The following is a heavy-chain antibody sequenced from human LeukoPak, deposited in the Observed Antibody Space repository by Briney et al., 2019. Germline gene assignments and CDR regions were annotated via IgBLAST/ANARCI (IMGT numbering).Heavy chain of an antibody. Sequence: GGSLRLSCAASGFTFSSYAMHWVRQAPGKGLEWVAVISYDGSNKYYADSVKGRFTISRDNPKNTLYLQMNSLRAEDTAVYYCAKDSTASITMVRGDYAYWGQGTLVTISS. V-gene: IGHV3-30-3*01. CDR2: ISYDGSNK. CDR1: GFTFSSYA. J-gene: IGHJ4*02. D-gene: IGHD3-10*01. CDR3: AKDSTASITMVRGDYAY.